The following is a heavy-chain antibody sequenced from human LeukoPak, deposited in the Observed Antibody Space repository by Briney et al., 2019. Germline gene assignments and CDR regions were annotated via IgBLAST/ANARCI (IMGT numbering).Heavy chain of an antibody. D-gene: IGHD5-18*01. J-gene: IGHJ2*01. CDR3: AKASGYSYAGYWYFDL. V-gene: IGHV3-23*01. CDR1: GFTFNFFA. CDR2: ISGSGGST. Sequence: GGSLRLSCAASGFTFNFFAMTWVRQAPGKGLEWVSAISGSGGSTYYADSVKGRFTISRDNSKNTLYLQMNSLRAEDTAVYYCAKASGYSYAGYWYFDLWGRGTLVTVSS.